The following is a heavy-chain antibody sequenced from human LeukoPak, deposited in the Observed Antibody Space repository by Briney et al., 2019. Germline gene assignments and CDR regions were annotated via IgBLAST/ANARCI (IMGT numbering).Heavy chain of an antibody. J-gene: IGHJ4*02. CDR2: FDPEDGET. D-gene: IGHD2-2*01. Sequence: GASVKVSCKASGYTFTGYYMHWVRQAPGQGLEWMGGFDPEDGETIYAQKFQGRVTMTEDTSTDTAYMELSSLRSEDTAVYYCATRYCSSTSCYDYFDYWGQGTLVTVSS. CDR3: ATRYCSSTSCYDYFDY. V-gene: IGHV1-24*01. CDR1: GYTFTGYY.